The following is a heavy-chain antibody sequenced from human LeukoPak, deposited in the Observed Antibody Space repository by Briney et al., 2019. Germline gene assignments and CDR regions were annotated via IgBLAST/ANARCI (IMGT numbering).Heavy chain of an antibody. CDR3: ARETSEGVVVDY. CDR2: ISSDSSYI. Sequence: GGSLRLSCAASGFNFNTYTMNWVRQAPGKGLEWVSSISSDSSYIYYADAVHGRFTVSRDNAKYSLYLQMNSLRAEDTAVYYCARETSEGVVVDYWGQGTLVTVSS. D-gene: IGHD2-15*01. CDR1: GFNFNTYT. J-gene: IGHJ4*02. V-gene: IGHV3-21*01.